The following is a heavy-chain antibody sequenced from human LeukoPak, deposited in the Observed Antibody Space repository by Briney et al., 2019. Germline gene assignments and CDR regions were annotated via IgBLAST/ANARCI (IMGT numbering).Heavy chain of an antibody. J-gene: IGHJ3*02. V-gene: IGHV4-59*01. D-gene: IGHD2-2*01. CDR3: AREELGYCSSTSCPPDAFDI. CDR1: GGSISSYY. CDR2: IYYSGST. Sequence: SETLSLTCTVSGGSISSYYWSWIRQPPGKGLEWIGYIYYSGSTNYNPSLKSRVTISVDTSKNQFSLKLSSVTAADTAVYYCAREELGYCSSTSCPPDAFDIWGQGTMVTVSS.